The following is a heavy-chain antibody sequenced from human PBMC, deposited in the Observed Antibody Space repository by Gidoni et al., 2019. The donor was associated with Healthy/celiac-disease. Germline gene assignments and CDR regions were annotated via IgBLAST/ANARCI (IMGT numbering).Heavy chain of an antibody. CDR1: GFTFSRYG. Sequence: QVQLVESGGGVVQPGGCLRLSCAASGFTFSRYGLHWVRQAPGKGLEWVAVIWYDGSNKYYADSVKGRFTSSRDNSKNTLYLQMNRLRAEDTAVYYCARFSGVDTARAVPREFDYWGQGTLVTVSS. CDR2: IWYDGSNK. CDR3: ARFSGVDTARAVPREFDY. J-gene: IGHJ4*02. V-gene: IGHV3-33*01. D-gene: IGHD5-18*01.